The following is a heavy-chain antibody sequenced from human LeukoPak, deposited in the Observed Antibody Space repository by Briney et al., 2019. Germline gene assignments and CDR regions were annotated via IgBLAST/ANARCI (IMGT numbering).Heavy chain of an antibody. Sequence: GRSLRLSCAASGFTFSGYAMHWVRQAPGKGLEWVAVISYDGSNKYYADSVKGRFTISRDNSKNTLYLQMNSLRAEDTAVYYCARQYYYDSSGYWEGIDYWGQGALVTVSS. CDR1: GFTFSGYA. CDR2: ISYDGSNK. V-gene: IGHV3-30-3*01. D-gene: IGHD3-22*01. CDR3: ARQYYYDSSGYWEGIDY. J-gene: IGHJ4*02.